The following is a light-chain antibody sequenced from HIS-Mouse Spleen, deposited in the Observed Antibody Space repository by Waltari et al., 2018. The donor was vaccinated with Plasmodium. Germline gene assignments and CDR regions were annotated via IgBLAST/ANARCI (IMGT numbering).Light chain of an antibody. Sequence: DIVMTQSPLSLPVTPGEPASISCRYSQSLLHSNGYKYLDWYLQKPGQSQQLLIYLGSNRASGVPDRFSGSGSGTDFTLKISRVEAEDVGVYYCMQALQTPRYTFGQGTKLEIK. V-gene: IGKV2-28*01. CDR3: MQALQTPRYT. CDR1: QSLLHSNGYKY. CDR2: LGS. J-gene: IGKJ2*01.